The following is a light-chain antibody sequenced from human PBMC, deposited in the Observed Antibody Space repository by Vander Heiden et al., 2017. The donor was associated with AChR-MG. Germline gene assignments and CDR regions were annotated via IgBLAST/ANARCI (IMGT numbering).Light chain of an antibody. V-gene: IGLV2-23*02. CDR3: CSYADTSALV. CDR1: STAFGTTTL. CDR2: EVI. Sequence: QSALTQHASVSGSPGLSTTISCSGTSTAFGTTTLVPWHQQRPGKAPKVMLYEVIKRPSGVSNRFSGSKSGNTASLTISGLQAEDEADYYCCSYADTSALVFGGGTKLTVL. J-gene: IGLJ2*01.